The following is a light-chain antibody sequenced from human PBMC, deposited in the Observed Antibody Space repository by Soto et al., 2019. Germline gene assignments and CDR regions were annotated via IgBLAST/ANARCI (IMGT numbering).Light chain of an antibody. Sequence: QSALTQPASVSGSPGQSITISCTGTSSDVGSYNVVSWYQQHPGKAPKLMIYEVSRRPSGVSNRFSASKSGNTASLTISGLQVEDEADDYCCSYASSSTLLFGGGTKLTVL. CDR2: EVS. V-gene: IGLV2-23*02. CDR1: SSDVGSYNV. J-gene: IGLJ2*01. CDR3: CSYASSSTLL.